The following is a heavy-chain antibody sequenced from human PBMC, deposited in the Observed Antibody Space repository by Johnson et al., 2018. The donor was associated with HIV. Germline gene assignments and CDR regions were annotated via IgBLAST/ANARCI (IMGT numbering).Heavy chain of an antibody. D-gene: IGHD6-19*01. J-gene: IGHJ3*02. CDR3: AREDVSSGYAGTFDI. Sequence: QVQLVESGGGVVQPGGSLRVSCAVSGLTLTTIIVHWARQAPGKGLEWVSLISHDGTTTAYADSVKGRYTISRDISTNTVYLQMNSLSPEDTAVYYCAREDVSSGYAGTFDIGGQGTLVTVS. CDR2: ISHDGTTT. V-gene: IGHV3-30*04. CDR1: GLTLTTII.